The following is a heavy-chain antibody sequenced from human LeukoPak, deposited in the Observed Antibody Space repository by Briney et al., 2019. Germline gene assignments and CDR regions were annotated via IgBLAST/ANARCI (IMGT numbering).Heavy chain of an antibody. CDR2: IYYSGST. V-gene: IGHV4-59*08. CDR3: ARRRDDYRLGWFDP. D-gene: IGHD5-24*01. Sequence: SETLSLTCTVSGGSISSYYWSWIRQPPGKGLEWIGYIYYSGSTNYNPSLKSRVTISLDTSKSQFSPKLSSVTAADTAVYYCARRRDDYRLGWFDPWGQGTLVTVSS. J-gene: IGHJ5*02. CDR1: GGSISSYY.